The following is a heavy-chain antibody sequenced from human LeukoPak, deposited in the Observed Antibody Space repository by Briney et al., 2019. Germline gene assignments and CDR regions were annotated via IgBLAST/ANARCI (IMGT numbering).Heavy chain of an antibody. Sequence: ASVKVSCKASGYTFTSYGISWVRQAPGQGLEWMGWISAYNGNTNYAQKLQGRVTMTTDTSTSTAYMELSSLRSEDTAVYYCATRTPWIAVAGTGGGDYYYYYMDVWGKGTTVTISS. CDR1: GYTFTSYG. V-gene: IGHV1-18*01. CDR2: ISAYNGNT. CDR3: ATRTPWIAVAGTGGGDYYYYYMDV. J-gene: IGHJ6*03. D-gene: IGHD6-19*01.